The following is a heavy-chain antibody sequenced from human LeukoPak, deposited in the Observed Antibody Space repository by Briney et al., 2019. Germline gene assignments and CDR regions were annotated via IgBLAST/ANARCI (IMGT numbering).Heavy chain of an antibody. V-gene: IGHV1-2*02. CDR1: GYTFSGYY. D-gene: IGHD1-26*01. CDR3: ARDTYGGSYFPLPY. J-gene: IGHJ4*02. Sequence: ASVNVSFKASGYTFSGYYIHWVRQAPGQGLEWMGWLSPKSGATKYAQKFQGRVTLTRDLSLSTAYMDLNSLTSDDTAVYYCARDTYGGSYFPLPYWGQGTLVTVFS. CDR2: LSPKSGAT.